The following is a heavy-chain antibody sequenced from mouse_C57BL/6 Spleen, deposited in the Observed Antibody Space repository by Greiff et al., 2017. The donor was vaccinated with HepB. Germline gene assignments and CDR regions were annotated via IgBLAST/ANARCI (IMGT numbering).Heavy chain of an antibody. J-gene: IGHJ2*01. CDR2: ISDGGSYT. D-gene: IGHD2-3*01. Sequence: DVMLVESGGGLVKPGGSLKLSCAASGFTFSSYAMSWVRQTPEKRLEWVATISDGGSYTYYPDNVKGRFTISRDNAKNNLYLQMSHLKSEDTAMYYCARDETDGYYHYWGQGTTLTVSS. CDR3: ARDETDGYYHY. CDR1: GFTFSSYA. V-gene: IGHV5-4*01.